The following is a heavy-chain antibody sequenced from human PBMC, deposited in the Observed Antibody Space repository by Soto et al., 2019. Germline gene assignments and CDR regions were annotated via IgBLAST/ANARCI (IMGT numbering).Heavy chain of an antibody. J-gene: IGHJ4*02. Sequence: ASVKVSCKASGYTFTDYYIHWVRQAPGQGLEWMGWINPNSGATNYAQKFQGWVTMTRDTSITTLYLQMNSLKTEDTAVYYCTTGLSNGYYNFDYWGQGTPVTVSS. CDR3: TTGLSNGYYNFDY. D-gene: IGHD3-22*01. V-gene: IGHV1-2*04. CDR2: INPNSGAT. CDR1: GYTFTDYY.